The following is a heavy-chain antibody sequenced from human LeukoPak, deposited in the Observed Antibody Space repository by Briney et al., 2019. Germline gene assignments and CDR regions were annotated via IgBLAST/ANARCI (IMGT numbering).Heavy chain of an antibody. V-gene: IGHV4-34*01. CDR2: INHSGST. CDR1: GGSFSGYY. Sequence: PSETLSLTCAVYGGSFSGYYWSWIRQPPGKGLEWIGEINHSGSTNYNPSLKSRVTISVDTSKNQFSLKLSSVTAADTAVYYCARGLDDYGDYVEYFQHWGQGTLVTVSS. CDR3: ARGLDDYGDYVEYFQH. J-gene: IGHJ1*01. D-gene: IGHD4-17*01.